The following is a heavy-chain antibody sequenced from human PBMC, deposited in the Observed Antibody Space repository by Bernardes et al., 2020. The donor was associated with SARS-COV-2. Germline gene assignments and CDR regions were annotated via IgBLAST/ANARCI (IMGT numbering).Heavy chain of an antibody. CDR2: IYYSGST. V-gene: IGHV4-61*01. CDR3: ASGLRGIRW. CDR1: GGSISSSNYY. Sequence: SETLSLTCTVSGGSISSSNYYWSWIRQPPGKGLEWIGYIYYSGSTNYNPSLKSRVTISVDTSKNQFSLKLSSVTAADTAVYYCASGLRGIRWWGQGTLVTVSS. J-gene: IGHJ4*02. D-gene: IGHD2-15*01.